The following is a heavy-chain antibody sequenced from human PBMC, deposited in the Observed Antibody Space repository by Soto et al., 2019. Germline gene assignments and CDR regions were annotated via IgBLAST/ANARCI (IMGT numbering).Heavy chain of an antibody. J-gene: IGHJ5*02. V-gene: IGHV4-30-4*01. Sequence: SETLSLTCTVSGGSISSGDYYWSWIRQPPGKGLEWIGYIYYSGSTYYNPSLKSRVTISVDTSKNQFSLKLSSVTAADTAVYYCASYMVRGVYWFDPWGQGTLVTVSS. CDR2: IYYSGST. D-gene: IGHD3-10*01. CDR1: GGSISSGDYY. CDR3: ASYMVRGVYWFDP.